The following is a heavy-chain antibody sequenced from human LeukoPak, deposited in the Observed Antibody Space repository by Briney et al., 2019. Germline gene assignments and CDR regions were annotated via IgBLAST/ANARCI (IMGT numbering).Heavy chain of an antibody. J-gene: IGHJ4*02. CDR2: IYTSGST. CDR1: GGSISSYY. Sequence: PSETLSLTCNVSGGSISSYYWSWIRQPAGKGLEWIGRIYTSGSTTYNPSLKSRVTMSVDTSKNQFSLKLSSVTAADTAVYYCARDESVGATTYGLNYWGQGTLVTVSS. D-gene: IGHD1-26*01. CDR3: ARDESVGATTYGLNY. V-gene: IGHV4-4*07.